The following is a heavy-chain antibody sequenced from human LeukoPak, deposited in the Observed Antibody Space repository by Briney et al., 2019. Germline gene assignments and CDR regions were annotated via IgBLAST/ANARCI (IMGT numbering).Heavy chain of an antibody. V-gene: IGHV5-51*01. CDR2: IYPGDSDT. D-gene: IGHD5-18*01. Sequence: GESLKISCKGSGYRFTSYWISWVRQMPGKSLKWMGIIYPGDSDTRYSPCFQGQVTILADKYISTAYLQWSSLKASYTAMYYCARQVYSYGFIQNWGQGTLVTVSS. CDR1: GYRFTSYW. J-gene: IGHJ4*02. CDR3: ARQVYSYGFIQN.